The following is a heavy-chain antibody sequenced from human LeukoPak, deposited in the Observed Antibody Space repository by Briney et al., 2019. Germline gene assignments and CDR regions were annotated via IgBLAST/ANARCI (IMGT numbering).Heavy chain of an antibody. V-gene: IGHV1-69*06. CDR1: GGTFSSYA. J-gene: IGHJ4*02. CDR2: IIPIFGTA. CDR3: ARAPPPEYYDFWSGPFDY. Sequence: SVKVSCKASGGTFSSYAISWVRQAPGQGLEWMGEIIPIFGTANYAQKFQGRVTITADKSTSTAHMELSSLRSEDTAVYYCARAPPPEYYDFWSGPFDYWGQGTLVTVSS. D-gene: IGHD3-3*01.